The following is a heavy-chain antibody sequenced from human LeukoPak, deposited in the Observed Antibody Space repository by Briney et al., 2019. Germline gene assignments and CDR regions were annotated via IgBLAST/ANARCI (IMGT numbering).Heavy chain of an antibody. D-gene: IGHD1-14*01. J-gene: IGHJ6*02. Sequence: PSETLSLTCTVSGGSTSGYYWSWIRQPPGKGLEWIGYIHYSGSTEYNPSLKSRVTISIDTSKNQLSLRLSSVTAADTAVYYCARDYRTSYYYGLDVWGQGTTVTVSS. CDR1: GGSTSGYY. V-gene: IGHV4-59*01. CDR3: ARDYRTSYYYGLDV. CDR2: IHYSGST.